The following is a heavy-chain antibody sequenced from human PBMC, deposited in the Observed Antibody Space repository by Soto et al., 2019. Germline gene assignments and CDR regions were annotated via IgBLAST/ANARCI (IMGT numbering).Heavy chain of an antibody. CDR1: GITFSNYA. CDR3: AKGAGTSLSFFDY. CDR2: ISTSGGRP. V-gene: IGHV3-23*01. J-gene: IGHJ4*02. Sequence: LRLSCTASGITFSNYAMSWVRQAPRKGLEWVSSISTSGGRPYYADSVKGRFTISRDNSKNTLYLQMNSLRVEDTAVYYCAKGAGTSLSFFDYWGQGTLVTAPQ. D-gene: IGHD2-2*01.